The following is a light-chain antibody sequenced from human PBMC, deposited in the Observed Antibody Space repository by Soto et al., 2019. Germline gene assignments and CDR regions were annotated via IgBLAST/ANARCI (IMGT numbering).Light chain of an antibody. J-gene: IGKJ1*01. CDR3: QQYHSYWT. CDR2: KAS. Sequence: DIQMTQSPSTLSASVGDRVTIICRASQSISSWLAWYQQKAGKAPKLLISKASNLDSGVPQRFSGSGSGTEFTLTISSLQTDDFSTYYCQQYHSYWTFGQGTKVDIK. V-gene: IGKV1-5*03. CDR1: QSISSW.